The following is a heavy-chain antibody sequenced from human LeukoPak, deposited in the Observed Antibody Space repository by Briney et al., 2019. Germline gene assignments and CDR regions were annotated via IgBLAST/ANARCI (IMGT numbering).Heavy chain of an antibody. CDR2: IYRGGNT. Sequence: GGSLRLSCAASGFTVSSNYMNWVRQAPGKGLEWVSVIYRGGNTYYADSVKGRFTISRDNSKHTLYLQMNSLRAEDTAVYYCARLWFGELAFDYWGQGTLVTVSS. D-gene: IGHD3-10*01. V-gene: IGHV3-66*01. J-gene: IGHJ4*02. CDR3: ARLWFGELAFDY. CDR1: GFTVSSNY.